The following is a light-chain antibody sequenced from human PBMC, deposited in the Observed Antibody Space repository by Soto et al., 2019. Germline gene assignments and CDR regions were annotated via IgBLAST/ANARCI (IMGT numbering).Light chain of an antibody. V-gene: IGLV4-69*01. CDR2: LNSDGSH. Sequence: QLVLTQSPSASASLGASVKLTCTLSSGHSNYAVAWHQQQPQKGPRYLMKLNSDGSHSKGDGIPGRFSGSSSGAERYLTISSLQSEDEADYYCQTWGTGIHGVFGGGTKVTVL. CDR3: QTWGTGIHGV. J-gene: IGLJ3*02. CDR1: SGHSNYA.